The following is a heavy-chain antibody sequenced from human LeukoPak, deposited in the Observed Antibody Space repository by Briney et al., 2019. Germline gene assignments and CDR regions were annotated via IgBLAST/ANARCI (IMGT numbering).Heavy chain of an antibody. CDR3: ARGRYSYGLDPFDY. Sequence: PSETLSLTCTVSGGSISSYYWSWIRQPAGRGLEWIGRIYTSGSTNYNPSLKSRVTMSVDTSKNQFSLKLSSVTAADTAVYYCARGRYSYGLDPFDYWGQGTLATVSS. V-gene: IGHV4-4*07. D-gene: IGHD5-18*01. CDR2: IYTSGST. CDR1: GGSISSYY. J-gene: IGHJ4*02.